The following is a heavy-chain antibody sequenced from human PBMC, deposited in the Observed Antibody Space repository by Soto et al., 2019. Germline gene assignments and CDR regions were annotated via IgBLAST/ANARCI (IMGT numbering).Heavy chain of an antibody. CDR3: ARDKGSWWELLPTAFDI. CDR2: ISSSGSTI. Sequence: GGSLRLSCAASGFTFSDYYMSWIRQAPGKGLEWVSYISSSGSTIYYADSVKGRFTISRDNAKNSLYLQMNSLRAEDTAVYYCARDKGSWWELLPTAFDIWGQGTMVTVSS. CDR1: GFTFSDYY. D-gene: IGHD1-26*01. V-gene: IGHV3-11*01. J-gene: IGHJ3*02.